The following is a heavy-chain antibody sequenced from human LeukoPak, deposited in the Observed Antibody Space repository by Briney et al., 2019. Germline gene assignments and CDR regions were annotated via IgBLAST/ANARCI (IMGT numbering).Heavy chain of an antibody. J-gene: IGHJ4*02. CDR2: ISSSSSYI. CDR3: ARAVPSTYYYDSSGYPDY. V-gene: IGHV3-21*01. Sequence: GGSLRLSCAASGFTFSSYSMNWVRQAPGKGLEWVSSISSSSSYIYYADSVRGRFTISRDNAKNSLYLQMNSLRAEDTAVYYCARAVPSTYYYDSSGYPDYWGQGTLVTVSS. CDR1: GFTFSSYS. D-gene: IGHD3-22*01.